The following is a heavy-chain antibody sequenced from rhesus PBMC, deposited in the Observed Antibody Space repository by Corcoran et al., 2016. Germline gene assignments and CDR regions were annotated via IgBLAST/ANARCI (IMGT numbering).Heavy chain of an antibody. CDR2: IYSNTAST. CDR1: GGSISGSY. V-gene: IGHV4-81*01. Sequence: QVQLQESGPGVVKPSETLSLTCTVSGGSISGSYWSWIRQPPVKGLECIGNIYSNTASTNYNPSLKSQVTISNNTSKNQFSLKLSSVTTADTAVYYCASNEDDYGYYYNVWGQGVLVTVSS. CDR3: ASNEDDYGYYYNV. D-gene: IGHD3-9*01. J-gene: IGHJ4*01.